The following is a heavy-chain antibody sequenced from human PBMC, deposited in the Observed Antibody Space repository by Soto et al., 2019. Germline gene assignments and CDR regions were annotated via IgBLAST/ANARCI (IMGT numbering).Heavy chain of an antibody. CDR2: IMPTVDSA. V-gene: IGHV1-69*01. CDR3: AVAAVREIMAQEASGIAV. J-gene: IGHJ6*02. Sequence: QVQLVQSGAEVKTPGSSVKVSCKASGGTLSDYAISWVRQAPGQGLEWLGGIMPTVDSANYAQNFQGRLTISADESRSTANLELSSMKSDDTAVYYCAVAAVREIMAQEASGIAVWGQGTTVIVSS. CDR1: GGTLSDYA. D-gene: IGHD3-10*01.